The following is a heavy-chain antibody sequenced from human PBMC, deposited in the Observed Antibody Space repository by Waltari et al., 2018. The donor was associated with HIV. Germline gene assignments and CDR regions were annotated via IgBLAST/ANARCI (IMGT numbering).Heavy chain of an antibody. CDR2: IWSDGSNK. CDR1: GLIFSIYG. CDR3: ASAAGPFDN. Sequence: QVQLGESGGGVVQPGRSLRLSCEASGLIFSIYGMHWVRQAPGKGLEWVAVIWSDGSNKYYADSVKGRFTISRDNSKNTLYLQMNSLRAEDTAVYYCASAAGPFDNWGQGTLVTVSS. D-gene: IGHD6-13*01. J-gene: IGHJ4*02. V-gene: IGHV3-33*01.